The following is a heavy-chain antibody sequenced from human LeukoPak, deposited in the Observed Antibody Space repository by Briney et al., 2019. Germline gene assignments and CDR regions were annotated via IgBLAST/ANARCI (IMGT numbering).Heavy chain of an antibody. J-gene: IGHJ4*02. CDR1: GYSFSNHE. CDR2: INSGGTTK. V-gene: IGHV3-48*03. Sequence: SGGSLRLSCEASGYSFSNHEMNWARQAPGKGLEWLSYINSGGTTKYYADPVKGRFTISRDNAKNSLYLQMNGLTADDTAVYYCARDRPRSDSYYVFDFWGQGNLVIVSS. CDR3: ARDRPRSDSYYVFDF. D-gene: IGHD3-10*01.